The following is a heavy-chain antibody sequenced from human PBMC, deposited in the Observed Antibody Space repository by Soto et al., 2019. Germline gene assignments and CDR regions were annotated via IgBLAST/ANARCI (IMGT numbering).Heavy chain of an antibody. CDR2: INAGDGDT. J-gene: IGHJ4*02. CDR3: ASVRTYDLLTGHFDC. V-gene: IGHV1-3*01. CDR1: GYTFTSYS. Sequence: ASVKVSCKASGYTFTSYSMHWVRQAPGQRLEWMGWINAGDGDTKYSQKFQGRVTLTRDTSASTAYMELSSLRSEDTAVYYCASVRTYDLLTGHFDCLGQATLGTVS. D-gene: IGHD3-9*01.